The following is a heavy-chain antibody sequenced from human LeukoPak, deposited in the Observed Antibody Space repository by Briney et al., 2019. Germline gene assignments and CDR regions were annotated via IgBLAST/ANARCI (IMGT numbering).Heavy chain of an antibody. CDR2: IYYSGST. CDR1: GGSISSSSYY. Sequence: LETLSLTCTVSGGSISSSSYYWGWIRQPPGKGLEWIGSIYYSGSTYYNPSLKSRVTISVDTSKNQFSLKLSSVTAADTAVYYCARRRGYSYGYRDYYYGMDVWGQGTTVTVSS. J-gene: IGHJ6*02. V-gene: IGHV4-39*01. CDR3: ARRRGYSYGYRDYYYGMDV. D-gene: IGHD5-18*01.